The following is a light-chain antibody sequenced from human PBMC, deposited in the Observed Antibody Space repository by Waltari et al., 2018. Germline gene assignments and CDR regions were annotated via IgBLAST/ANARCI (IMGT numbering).Light chain of an antibody. V-gene: IGLV2-8*01. CDR3: SSYAGSNNYV. CDR2: EVS. Sequence: QSALTQPPSASGSPGQSVPIPCTGTSSAVGGYNHVSWDQQHPGKAPKPMIYEVSKRPSGVPDRFSGSKSGNTASLTVSGLQAEDEADYYCSSYAGSNNYVFGTGTKVTVL. CDR1: SSAVGGYNH. J-gene: IGLJ1*01.